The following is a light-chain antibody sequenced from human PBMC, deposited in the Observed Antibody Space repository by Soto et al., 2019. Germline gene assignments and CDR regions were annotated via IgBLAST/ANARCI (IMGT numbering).Light chain of an antibody. Sequence: EIGLTQSPGTLSFSPGERATLSCRASQSVSSSYLAWYQQKPGQAPRLLIYGASSRATGIPDRFSGSGSGTDFPLTISRLEPEDSAVYYCQQYGSSPPYTFGQGTKLEIK. J-gene: IGKJ2*01. CDR2: GAS. V-gene: IGKV3-20*01. CDR3: QQYGSSPPYT. CDR1: QSVSSSY.